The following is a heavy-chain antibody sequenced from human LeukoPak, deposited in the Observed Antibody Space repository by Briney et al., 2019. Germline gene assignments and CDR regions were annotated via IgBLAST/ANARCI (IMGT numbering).Heavy chain of an antibody. CDR1: GFDVTSNF. CDR3: ARGTVFRAFDI. Sequence: GGSLRLCCAASGFDVTSNFMNWVRQAPGKGLEWVSVIYSSSFTYYADSVRGRFTIARHKSQNTVDLQMNNLRPEDTAVYFCARGTVFRAFDIWGQGTLVTVSS. D-gene: IGHD1-1*01. CDR2: IYSSSFT. V-gene: IGHV3-53*04. J-gene: IGHJ3*02.